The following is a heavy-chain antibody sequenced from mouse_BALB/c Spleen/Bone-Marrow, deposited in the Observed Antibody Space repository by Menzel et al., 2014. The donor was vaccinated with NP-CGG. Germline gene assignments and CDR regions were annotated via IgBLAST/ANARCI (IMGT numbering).Heavy chain of an antibody. J-gene: IGHJ2*01. CDR3: ARGGISVDY. V-gene: IGHV1-80*01. Sequence: VKLMESGAELVRPGSSVKISCKASGYAFSVYWMNWVKRRPGQGLEWIGQIYPGDGDTNYNGKFKGRATLTADKSSNTAYMQLSSLTSEDSAVYFCARGGISVDYWGQGTTLTVSS. CDR2: IYPGDGDT. CDR1: GYAFSVYW.